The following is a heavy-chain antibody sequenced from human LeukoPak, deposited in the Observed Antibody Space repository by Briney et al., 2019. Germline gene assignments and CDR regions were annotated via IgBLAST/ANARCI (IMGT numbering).Heavy chain of an antibody. CDR2: IYHSGST. D-gene: IGHD4-11*01. Sequence: SETLSLTCAVSGGSISSGGYSWSWIRQPPGKGLEWIGYIYHSGSTYYNPSLKSRVTISVDRSKNQFSLKLSSVTAADTAVYYCARLNDYSNYGDYWGQGTLVTVSS. CDR1: GGSISSGGYS. CDR3: ARLNDYSNYGDY. J-gene: IGHJ4*02. V-gene: IGHV4-30-2*01.